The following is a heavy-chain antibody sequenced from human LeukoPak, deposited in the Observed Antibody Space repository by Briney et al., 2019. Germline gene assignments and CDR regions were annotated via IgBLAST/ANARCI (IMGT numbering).Heavy chain of an antibody. CDR3: ARDEIGLPSDY. J-gene: IGHJ4*02. CDR2: INPSGGST. Sequence: ASVKVSCKASGYTFTSYYMHWVRQAPGQGLEWMGIINPSGGSTSYAQKFQGRVTMTRDTSTSTVYMGLSSLRSEDTAVYYCARDEIGLPSDYWGQGTLVTVSS. V-gene: IGHV1-46*01. D-gene: IGHD5-18*01. CDR1: GYTFTSYY.